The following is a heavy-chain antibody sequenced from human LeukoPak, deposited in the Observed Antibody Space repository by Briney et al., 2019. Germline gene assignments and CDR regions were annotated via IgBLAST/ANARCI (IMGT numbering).Heavy chain of an antibody. V-gene: IGHV6-1*01. D-gene: IGHD6-13*01. CDR1: GGSVSSSSAS. CDR3: ASDYGYSSSWYFDY. J-gene: IGHJ4*02. Sequence: SQTLSLTCAISGGSVSSSSASWNWIRQSPSRGLEWLGRTYYRSKWYNDYAVSVKSRITINPDTSKNQFSLQLKSVRPEGMDVCYCASDYGYSSSWYFDYWGQGTLVTVSS. CDR2: TYYRSKWYN.